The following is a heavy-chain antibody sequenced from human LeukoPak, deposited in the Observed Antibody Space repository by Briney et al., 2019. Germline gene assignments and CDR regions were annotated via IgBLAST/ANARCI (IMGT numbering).Heavy chain of an antibody. J-gene: IGHJ4*02. D-gene: IGHD1-1*01. V-gene: IGHV4-34*01. Sequence: PSETLSFTCAVYGGSFSGYSWGWIRQPPGKGLERIGEINLSGTTNYNPSLKSRLTVSADTSKNQFSLKLTSVTAADTAMYYCVRGDPETGTTFTYWGQGALVTVSS. CDR1: GGSFSGYS. CDR3: VRGDPETGTTFTY. CDR2: INLSGTT.